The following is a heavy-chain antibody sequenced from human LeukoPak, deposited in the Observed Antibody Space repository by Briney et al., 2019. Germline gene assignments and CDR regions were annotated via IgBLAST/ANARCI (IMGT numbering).Heavy chain of an antibody. CDR2: IDRTDSAT. D-gene: IGHD4-17*01. Sequence: PGGSLRLSCAASGFTLSDHYMSWIRHAPGKGLEWVSYIDRTDSATYYADSVRGRFTISRDNAKNSLYLQMSSLRVEDTAVYYCARGHYGLDYWGQGTLVTVSS. CDR1: GFTLSDHY. V-gene: IGHV3-11*01. J-gene: IGHJ4*02. CDR3: ARGHYGLDY.